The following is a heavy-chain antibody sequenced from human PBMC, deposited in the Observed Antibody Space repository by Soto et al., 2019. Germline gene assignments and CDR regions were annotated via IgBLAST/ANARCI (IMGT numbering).Heavy chain of an antibody. J-gene: IGHJ6*02. CDR3: SRGPILEWLLSQYYFGMHV. CDR2: INPSGGST. V-gene: IGHV1-46*01. Sequence: ASVQVSCKASGYTFTSYYMHWVRQAPGQGLEWMGIINPSGGSTSYAQKFQGRVTMTRDTSTSTVYMELSSLRSEDTAVYYCSRGPILEWLLSQYYFGMHVWGQVPTFTVSS. D-gene: IGHD3-3*01. CDR1: GYTFTSYY.